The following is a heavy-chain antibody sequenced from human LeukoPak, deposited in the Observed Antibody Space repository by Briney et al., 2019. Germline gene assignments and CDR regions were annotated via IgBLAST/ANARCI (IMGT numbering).Heavy chain of an antibody. Sequence: PSEPLSLTCAVYGGSFSGYYWSWIRQPPGKGLEWLGEINHSGSTNYNPSLKKSVNISVETPKNPFSLKQHPVTAGDAAVLYCARGGSSGWVDYWVHGTLVTVSS. J-gene: IGHJ4*01. V-gene: IGHV4-34*01. CDR2: INHSGST. CDR1: GGSFSGYY. D-gene: IGHD6-19*01. CDR3: ARGGSSGWVDY.